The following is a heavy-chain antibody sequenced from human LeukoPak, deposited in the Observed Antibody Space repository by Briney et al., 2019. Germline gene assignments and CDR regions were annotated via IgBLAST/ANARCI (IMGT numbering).Heavy chain of an antibody. J-gene: IGHJ5*02. D-gene: IGHD3-22*01. Sequence: NPSETLSLTCTVSGASITSGNFYWTWIRQHPGKGLEWMGHISHSGSRYYNPSLKSRAIISLDTSKSQFSLNLNSVTAADTAVYYCARVSSGYLNWFDPWAREPSSPSPQ. CDR1: GASITSGNFY. V-gene: IGHV4-31*03. CDR2: ISHSGSR. CDR3: ARVSSGYLNWFDP.